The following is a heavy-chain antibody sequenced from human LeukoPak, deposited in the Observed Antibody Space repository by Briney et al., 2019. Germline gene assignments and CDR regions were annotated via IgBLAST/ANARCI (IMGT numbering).Heavy chain of an antibody. J-gene: IGHJ4*02. CDR3: ARDSSSGPPC. CDR1: GGTFSSYA. CDR2: IIPIFGTA. Sequence: GSSVKVSCKASGGTFSSYAISWVRQAPGQGLEWMGGIIPIFGTANYAQKFQGRVTITTDESTITTYMELSSLRSEDTAVYYCARDSSSGPPCWGQGTLVTVSS. D-gene: IGHD3-22*01. V-gene: IGHV1-69*05.